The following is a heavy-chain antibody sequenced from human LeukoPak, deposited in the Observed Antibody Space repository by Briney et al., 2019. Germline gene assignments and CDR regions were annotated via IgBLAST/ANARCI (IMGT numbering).Heavy chain of an antibody. CDR1: GFTFSSYG. J-gene: IGHJ6*03. CDR2: ISGSGGST. V-gene: IGHV3-23*01. CDR3: AKTDYYYYYMDV. Sequence: GGTLRLSCAASGFTFSSYGMSWVRQAPGKGLEWVSAISGSGGSTYYADSVKGRFTISRDNSKNTLYLQMNSLRAEDTAVFYCAKTDYYYYYMDVWGKGTTVTISS.